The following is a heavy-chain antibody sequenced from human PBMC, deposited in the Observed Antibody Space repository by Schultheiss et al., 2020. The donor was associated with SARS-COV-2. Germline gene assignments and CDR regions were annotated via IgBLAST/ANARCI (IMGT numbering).Heavy chain of an antibody. Sequence: GGSLRLSCAAFGFTFSSYWMHWVRQAPGKGLVWVAMIRPDGSDNYHLDSVKGRFTISRDNAKDSLYLQMNSLRADDTAIYYCVVDSGQNDGEWDVFHYWGPGTLVTVSS. CDR3: VVDSGQNDGEWDVFHY. J-gene: IGHJ4*02. V-gene: IGHV3-7*01. CDR1: GFTFSSYW. D-gene: IGHD1-26*01. CDR2: IRPDGSDN.